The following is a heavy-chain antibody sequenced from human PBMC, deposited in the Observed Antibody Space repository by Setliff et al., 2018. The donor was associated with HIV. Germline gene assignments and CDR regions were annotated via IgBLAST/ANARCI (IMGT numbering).Heavy chain of an antibody. D-gene: IGHD1-26*01. V-gene: IGHV4-34*01. CDR3: ARDHNSGTLHAFDL. J-gene: IGHJ3*01. Sequence: PSETLSLTCAVYGGSFSAYYWSWIRQPPGKGLEWIGEINHSGSTNYNPSLKSRVTISVDTSKNQFSLKLRSVTAADRAVYYCARDHNSGTLHAFDLWGQGTKVTVSS. CDR2: INHSGST. CDR1: GGSFSAYY.